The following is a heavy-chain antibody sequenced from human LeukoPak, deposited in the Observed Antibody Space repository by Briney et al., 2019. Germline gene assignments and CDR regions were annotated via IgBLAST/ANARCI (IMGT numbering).Heavy chain of an antibody. J-gene: IGHJ6*02. CDR1: GGSISSTNYY. CDR3: ARRGTVTTYYYYYYGMDV. V-gene: IGHV4-39*01. Sequence: PSETLSLTCTVSGGSISSTNYYWGWIRQPPGKGLEWIGSIYYSGSTYYNPSLKSRVAISVDTSKNQFSLKLRSVTAADTAVYYCARRGTVTTYYYYYYGMDVWGQGTTVTVSS. CDR2: IYYSGST. D-gene: IGHD4-17*01.